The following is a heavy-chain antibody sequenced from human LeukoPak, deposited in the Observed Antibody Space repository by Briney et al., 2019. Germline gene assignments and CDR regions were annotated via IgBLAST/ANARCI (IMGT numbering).Heavy chain of an antibody. CDR1: GFTFSSYA. D-gene: IGHD3-16*01. CDR2: LTLGGDTT. CDR3: ARDWGSEGYYFDY. Sequence: PGGSLRLSCAASGFTFSSYAMSWVRQAPGKGLEWVSSLTLGGDTTYYADSVKGRFTISRDNSKNTLYLQMNSLRAEDTAVYYCARDWGSEGYYFDYWGQGTLVTVSS. J-gene: IGHJ4*01. V-gene: IGHV3-23*01.